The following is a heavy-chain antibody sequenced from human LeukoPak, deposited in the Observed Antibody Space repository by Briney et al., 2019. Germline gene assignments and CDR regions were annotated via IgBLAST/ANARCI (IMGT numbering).Heavy chain of an antibody. Sequence: PSETLSLTCTVSGGSISSYYWRWIRQPPGKGLEWIGYIYYSGSTNYNPSLKSRVTISVDTSKNQFSLKLSSVTAADTAVYYCASTRYSSSWPYYYYYGMDVWGQGTTVTVSS. J-gene: IGHJ6*02. CDR1: GGSISSYY. D-gene: IGHD6-13*01. CDR2: IYYSGST. CDR3: ASTRYSSSWPYYYYYGMDV. V-gene: IGHV4-59*01.